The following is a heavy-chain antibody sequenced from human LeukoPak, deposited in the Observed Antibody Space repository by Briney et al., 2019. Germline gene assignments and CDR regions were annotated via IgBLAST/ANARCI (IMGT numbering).Heavy chain of an antibody. J-gene: IGHJ5*02. CDR3: ARGARRYCSGGSCYGNWFDP. CDR2: INHSGST. Sequence: PSETLSLTCAVYGGSFSGYYWSWIRQPPGKGLEWIGEINHSGSTNCNPSLKSRVTISVDTSKNQFSLKLSSVTAADTAVYYCARGARRYCSGGSCYGNWFDPWGQGTLVTVSS. D-gene: IGHD2-15*01. CDR1: GGSFSGYY. V-gene: IGHV4-34*01.